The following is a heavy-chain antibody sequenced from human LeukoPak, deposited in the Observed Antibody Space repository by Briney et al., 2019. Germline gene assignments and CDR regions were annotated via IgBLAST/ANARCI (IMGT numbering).Heavy chain of an antibody. V-gene: IGHV3-43*02. Sequence: PGGSLRLSYAASGFTFDDYAMHWVRQAPGKGLEWVSLISGDGGSTYYADSVKGRFTISRDNSKNSLYLQMNSLRTEDTDWYYCAKAWWNYYDSSEYYENYFEYWGQGTLVTVSS. CDR1: GFTFDDYA. J-gene: IGHJ4*02. D-gene: IGHD3-22*01. CDR2: ISGDGGST. CDR3: AKAWWNYYDSSEYYENYFEY.